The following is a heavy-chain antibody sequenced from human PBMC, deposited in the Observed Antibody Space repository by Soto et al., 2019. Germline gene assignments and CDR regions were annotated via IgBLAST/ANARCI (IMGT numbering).Heavy chain of an antibody. D-gene: IGHD4-4*01. CDR3: VRGGSNYAS. CDR2: IKQDGSEK. CDR1: GFTFSSLY. J-gene: IGHJ5*02. V-gene: IGHV3-7*01. Sequence: EVQLVESGGDLVQPGGSLRLSCAASGFTFSSLYMSWVRQAPGKGLEWVANIKQDGSEKKYADSVKGRFSISRDNAKNSMYLQMDSLRGEDTAVYYCVRGGSNYASWGQGTLVTVSS.